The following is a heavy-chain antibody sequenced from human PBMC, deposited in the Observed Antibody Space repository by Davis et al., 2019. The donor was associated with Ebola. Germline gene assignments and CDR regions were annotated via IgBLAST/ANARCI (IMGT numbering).Heavy chain of an antibody. CDR1: GFTFDDYA. D-gene: IGHD6-19*01. Sequence: GESLKISCAASGFTFDDYAMHWVRQAPGKGLEYVSAISSNGGSTYYADSVKGRFTISRDNSKNTLYLQMSSLRAEDTAVYYCVNRYSSGWVPHYYYYGMDVWGQGTTVTVSS. V-gene: IGHV3-64D*08. CDR3: VNRYSSGWVPHYYYYGMDV. CDR2: ISSNGGST. J-gene: IGHJ6*02.